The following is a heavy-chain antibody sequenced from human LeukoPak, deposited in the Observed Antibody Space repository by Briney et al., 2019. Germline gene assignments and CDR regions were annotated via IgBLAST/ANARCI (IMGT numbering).Heavy chain of an antibody. J-gene: IGHJ4*02. D-gene: IGHD6-13*01. CDR3: ARDTRRAAATLDY. Sequence: PGGSLRLSCAASGFTVSSNYMSWVRQAPGKGLEWVSVIYSGGSTYYADSVKGRFTISRGNSKNSLYLQMNSLRAEDTAVYYCARDTRRAAATLDYWGQGTLVTVSS. CDR2: IYSGGST. CDR1: GFTVSSNY. V-gene: IGHV3-53*01.